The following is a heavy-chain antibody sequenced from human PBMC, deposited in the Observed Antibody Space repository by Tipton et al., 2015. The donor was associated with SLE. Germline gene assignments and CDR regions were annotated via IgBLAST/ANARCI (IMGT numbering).Heavy chain of an antibody. CDR2: IKGDGSEK. V-gene: IGHV3-7*01. D-gene: IGHD4/OR15-4a*01. CDR3: GANIPPHSPAF. CDR1: GLIFSSTW. J-gene: IGHJ4*02. Sequence: SLRLSCAASGLIFSSTWMTWVRQAPGKGLEWVANIKGDGSEKHYVDSVKGRFTISRDNAENSVYLEMSSLKAEDTALYYCGANIPPHSPAFWGQGTLGTVSS.